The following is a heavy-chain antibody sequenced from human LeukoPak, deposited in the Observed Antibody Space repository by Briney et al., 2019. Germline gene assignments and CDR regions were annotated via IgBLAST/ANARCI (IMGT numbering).Heavy chain of an antibody. Sequence: SETLSLTCTVSGGSISSSSYYWGWIRQPPGKGLEWIGSIYYSGSTYYNPSLKSRVTMSVDTSKNQFSLKLSSVTAADTAVYYCAKSRNDVVDYWGQGTLVTVSS. V-gene: IGHV4-39*01. CDR2: IYYSGST. CDR3: AKSRNDVVDY. J-gene: IGHJ4*02. CDR1: GGSISSSSYY.